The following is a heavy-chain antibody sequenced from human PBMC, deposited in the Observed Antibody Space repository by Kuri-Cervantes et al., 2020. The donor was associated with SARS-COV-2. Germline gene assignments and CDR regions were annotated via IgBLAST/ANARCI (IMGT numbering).Heavy chain of an antibody. CDR2: ISSISSYI. CDR1: GFTFSSYS. D-gene: IGHD1-26*01. CDR3: ARAGRWELLLGRLAYFDY. Sequence: ETLSLTCAASGFTFSSYSMNWVRQAPGKGLEWVSSISSISSYIYYADSVKGRFTISRDNAKNSLYLQMNSLRAEDTAVYYCARAGRWELLLGRLAYFDYWGQGTLVTVSS. V-gene: IGHV3-21*01. J-gene: IGHJ4*02.